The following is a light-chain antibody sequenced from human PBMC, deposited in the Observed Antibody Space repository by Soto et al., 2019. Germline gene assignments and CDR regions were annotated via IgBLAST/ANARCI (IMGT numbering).Light chain of an antibody. CDR2: DAS. CDR1: QSVGSN. V-gene: IGKV3-15*01. CDR3: HQYDYLIT. J-gene: IGKJ5*01. Sequence: MTQSPDTLPVSPGERATLSCRASQSVGSNLAWFQQKPGQAPRLLIYDASTRATGIPARFSGSGSGTEFTLTISSLQPEDSAVYFCHQYDYLITFGQGTRLEIK.